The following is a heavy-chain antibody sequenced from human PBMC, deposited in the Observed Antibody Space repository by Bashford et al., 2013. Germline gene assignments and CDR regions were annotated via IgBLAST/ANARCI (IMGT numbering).Heavy chain of an antibody. D-gene: IGHD6-19*01. V-gene: IGHV1-69*13. CDR1: GGTFSSYA. Sequence: SVKVSCKASGGTFSSYAISWVRQAPGQGLEWMGGIIPIFGTANYAQKFQGRVTITADESTSTAYMELSSLRSEDTAVYYCARGAVAGKGGRYYFDYWGQGTLVTVSS. CDR2: IIPIFGTA. J-gene: IGHJ4*02. CDR3: ARGAVAGKGGRYYFDY.